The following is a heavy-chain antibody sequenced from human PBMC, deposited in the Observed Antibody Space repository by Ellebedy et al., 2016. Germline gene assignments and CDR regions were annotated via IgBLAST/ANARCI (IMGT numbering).Heavy chain of an antibody. V-gene: IGHV4-59*08. J-gene: IGHJ4*02. D-gene: IGHD5-12*01. Sequence: SETLSLTCTVSGGSISSYFWSWIRQPPGKGLEWIGYIYYRGSTNYNPSLKSRVTTSVDSTKNHFSLSQSSVTAADTAVYYCARHTGWLPSPPDYWGQGTLVTVSS. CDR2: IYYRGST. CDR1: GGSISSYF. CDR3: ARHTGWLPSPPDY.